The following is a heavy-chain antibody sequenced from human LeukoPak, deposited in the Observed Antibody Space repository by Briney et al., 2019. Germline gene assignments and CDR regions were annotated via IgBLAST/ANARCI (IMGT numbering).Heavy chain of an antibody. CDR3: ARVSRYDFWSGYYTGIDH. V-gene: IGHV4-34*01. J-gene: IGHJ4*02. CDR2: INHSGST. CDR1: GGSFSGYY. Sequence: SETLSLTCAVYGGSFSGYYWSWIRQPPGKGLEWIGEINHSGSTNYNPSLKSRVTISVDTSKNQFSLKLSSVTAADTAVYYCARVSRYDFWSGYYTGIDHWGQGTLVTVSS. D-gene: IGHD3-3*01.